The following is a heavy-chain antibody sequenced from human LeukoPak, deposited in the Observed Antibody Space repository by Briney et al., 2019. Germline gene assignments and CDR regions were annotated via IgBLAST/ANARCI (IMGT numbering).Heavy chain of an antibody. J-gene: IGHJ6*02. CDR3: ARDDFEYSVHYGMDV. Sequence: SETLSLTCSVSGGSISTYYWSWIRXPAGKXLEWIGXVYRRGNTNYNPSLQSRVTMSADTSKNQISLRLRSVIAADTAVYYCARDDFEYSVHYGMDVWGQGTAVTVSS. CDR2: VYRRGNT. V-gene: IGHV4-4*07. CDR1: GGSISTYY. D-gene: IGHD3-9*01.